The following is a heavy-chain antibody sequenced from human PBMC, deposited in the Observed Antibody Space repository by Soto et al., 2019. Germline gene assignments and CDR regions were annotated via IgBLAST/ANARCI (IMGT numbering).Heavy chain of an antibody. CDR2: IHYTGSI. CDR1: GGSISSEYFH. Sequence: QVQLQQSGPGLVEPSQTLSLTCAVSGGSISSEYFHWTWIRQSPVKGLEWIGYIHYTGSIMYNPSFKSRLTMAVDTTKNQFSLQLTSVTAADTAVYFCAREDAGGDRDYYGLDVWGQGTTVTVSS. CDR3: AREDAGGDRDYYGLDV. J-gene: IGHJ6*02. D-gene: IGHD2-21*02. V-gene: IGHV4-30-4*08.